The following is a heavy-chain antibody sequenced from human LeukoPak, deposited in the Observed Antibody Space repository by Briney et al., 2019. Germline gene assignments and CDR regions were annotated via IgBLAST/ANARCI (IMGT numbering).Heavy chain of an antibody. CDR3: ANAPVYSSSWYGFYY. V-gene: IGHV3-30*18. Sequence: PGRSLRLSCAASGFTFSSYGMHWVRQAPGKGLEWVAVISYDGSNKYYADSVKGRFTISRDNSKNTLYLQMNSLRAEDTAVYYCANAPVYSSSWYGFYYWGQGTQVTVSS. CDR2: ISYDGSNK. D-gene: IGHD6-13*01. J-gene: IGHJ4*02. CDR1: GFTFSSYG.